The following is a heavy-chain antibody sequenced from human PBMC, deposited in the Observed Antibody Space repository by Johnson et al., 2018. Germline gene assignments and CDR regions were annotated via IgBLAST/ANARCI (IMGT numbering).Heavy chain of an antibody. J-gene: IGHJ3*02. Sequence: VQLVESGGGVVQPGRSLRLSCAASGFTFSSYGMHWVRQAPGKGLEWGAVISYEGSNTYYADSVKGRFTISRDNSKNPLYLQMNSLGAEDTAVYNCAKTTGMTQLGDAFDIWGQGTMVTVSS. V-gene: IGHV3-30*18. CDR1: GFTFSSYG. CDR3: AKTTGMTQLGDAFDI. CDR2: ISYEGSNT. D-gene: IGHD6-13*01.